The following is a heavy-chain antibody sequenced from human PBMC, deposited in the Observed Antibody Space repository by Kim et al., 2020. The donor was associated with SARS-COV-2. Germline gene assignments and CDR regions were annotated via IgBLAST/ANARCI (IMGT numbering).Heavy chain of an antibody. CDR1: GFTFSSYG. J-gene: IGHJ6*02. Sequence: GGSLRLSCAASGFTFSSYGMHWVRQAPGKGLEWVAVISYDGSNKYYADSVKGRFTISRDNSKNTLYLQMNSLRAEDTAVYYCAKGGYSSSQYYYYGMDVWGQGTTVTVSS. CDR3: AKGGYSSSQYYYYGMDV. D-gene: IGHD6-13*01. CDR2: ISYDGSNK. V-gene: IGHV3-30*18.